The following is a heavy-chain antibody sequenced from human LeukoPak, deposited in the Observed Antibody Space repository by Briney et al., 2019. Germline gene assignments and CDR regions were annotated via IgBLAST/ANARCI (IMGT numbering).Heavy chain of an antibody. Sequence: GGSLRLSCTASGFTFSNFWMGWVRQAPGKGLEWVANIKRDETEKFYLGSVKGRFTISRDNAKNSLYLQMNSLRAEDTAVYYCARAGVSSTSPIDYWGRGTLVTVSS. CDR1: GFTFSNFW. CDR2: IKRDETEK. V-gene: IGHV3-7*01. J-gene: IGHJ4*02. D-gene: IGHD2-2*01. CDR3: ARAGVSSTSPIDY.